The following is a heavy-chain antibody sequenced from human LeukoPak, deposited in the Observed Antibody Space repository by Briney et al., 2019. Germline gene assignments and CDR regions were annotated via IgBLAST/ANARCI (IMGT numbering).Heavy chain of an antibody. CDR1: GFTFSSYS. D-gene: IGHD6-19*01. V-gene: IGHV3-21*04. J-gene: IGHJ4*02. Sequence: GGSLRLSCAASGFTFSSYSMNWVRQAPGKGLEWVSSISSSSSYIYYADSVKGRFTISRDNAKNSLYLQMNSLRAEDTALYYCAKDKATHPRQWLVRNEFDYWGQGTLVTVSS. CDR3: AKDKATHPRQWLVRNEFDY. CDR2: ISSSSSYI.